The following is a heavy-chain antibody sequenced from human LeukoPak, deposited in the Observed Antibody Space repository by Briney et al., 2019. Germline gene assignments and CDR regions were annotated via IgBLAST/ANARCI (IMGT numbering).Heavy chain of an antibody. CDR3: ASLGTGSGSYSSDY. CDR1: GFTFSSYG. CDR2: IWYDGSNK. V-gene: IGHV3-33*01. J-gene: IGHJ4*02. D-gene: IGHD3-10*01. Sequence: GGSLRLSCAASGFTFSSYGMHWVRQAPGKGLEWVAVIWYDGSNKYYADSVKGRFTISRDNSKNTLYLQMNSLRAEDTAVYYCASLGTGSGSYSSDYLGQGTLVTVSS.